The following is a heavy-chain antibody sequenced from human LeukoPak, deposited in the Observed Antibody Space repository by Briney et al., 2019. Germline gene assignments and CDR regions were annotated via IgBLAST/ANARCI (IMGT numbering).Heavy chain of an antibody. D-gene: IGHD2-2*01. Sequence: PGGSLRPSCAASGFTFSTHSMYWLRQAPGKGLEWVSSISASSNFIHYAESVRGRFTISRDNAKNSLYLQMNSLGAQDTAVYYCARPATGYCSSAGCHWDSWGQGTLVTVSS. CDR2: ISASSNFI. CDR3: ARPATGYCSSAGCHWDS. CDR1: GFTFSTHS. V-gene: IGHV3-21*01. J-gene: IGHJ4*02.